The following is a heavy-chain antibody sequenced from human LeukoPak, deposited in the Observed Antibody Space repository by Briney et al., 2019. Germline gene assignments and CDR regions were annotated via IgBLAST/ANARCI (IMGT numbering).Heavy chain of an antibody. CDR3: ARDVGIRLWFRDYYGLDV. Sequence: GGSLRLSCAASGFTFSSYGMDWVRQARGKGLEWVAVIWYDGSNEYYADSVKGPFTISRDNSRNTLYLQMNSLRAEDTAVYYCARDVGIRLWFRDYYGLDVWGQGTTVTVSS. CDR1: GFTFSSYG. CDR2: IWYDGSNE. V-gene: IGHV3-33*01. J-gene: IGHJ6*02. D-gene: IGHD5-18*01.